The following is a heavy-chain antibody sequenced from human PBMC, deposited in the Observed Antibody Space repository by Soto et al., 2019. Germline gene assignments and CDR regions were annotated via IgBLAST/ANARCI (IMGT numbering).Heavy chain of an antibody. V-gene: IGHV4-39*01. CDR1: GGSISSSSYY. CDR3: ARHVPYCGGDCYPWYFDL. D-gene: IGHD2-21*02. J-gene: IGHJ2*01. CDR2: IYYSGST. Sequence: QLQLQESGPGLVKPSETLSLTCTVSGGSISSSSYYWGWIRQPPGKGLEWIGSIYYSGSTYYNPSLKSRVTISVDTSKNQFSLKLSSVTAADTAVYYCARHVPYCGGDCYPWYFDLWGRGTLVTVSS.